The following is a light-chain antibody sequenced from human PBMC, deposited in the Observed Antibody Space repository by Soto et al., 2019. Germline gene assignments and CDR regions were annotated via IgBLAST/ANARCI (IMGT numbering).Light chain of an antibody. V-gene: IGKV3-20*01. J-gene: IGKJ1*01. CDR2: GAS. CDR3: QQYGSSPWG. CDR1: QSVSSSY. Sequence: EIVLTQSAGSLSLSPGERATLSYRASQSVSSSYLAWYQQKPGQAPRLLIYGASSRATGIPDRFSGSGSGTDFTLTISRLEPEDFAVYYCQQYGSSPWGFGQGTKVEIK.